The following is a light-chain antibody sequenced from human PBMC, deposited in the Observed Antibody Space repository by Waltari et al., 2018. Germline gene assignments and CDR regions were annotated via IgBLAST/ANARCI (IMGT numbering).Light chain of an antibody. CDR2: GEI. Sequence: QSVLTQPPSVSGAPGQRVTISCTGSSSNIGAGYDVHWYQQLPGTAPNVIIFGEINRPSGVPDRISGSNSGTSASLVITGLQTENEADYYCQSYDSSLSGYVFGTGTKVTVL. V-gene: IGLV1-40*01. J-gene: IGLJ1*01. CDR3: QSYDSSLSGYV. CDR1: SSNIGAGYD.